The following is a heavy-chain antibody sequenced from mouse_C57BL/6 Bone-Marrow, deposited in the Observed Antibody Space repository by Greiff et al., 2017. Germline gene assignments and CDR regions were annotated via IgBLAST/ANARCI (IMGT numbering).Heavy chain of an antibody. J-gene: IGHJ2*01. CDR3: ARSRDYYFDY. Sequence: QVQLQQSGAELVRPGTSVKMSCKASGYTFTNYWIGWAKQRPGHGLEWIGDIYPGGGYTNYNEKFKGKATLTADKSSSTAYMQFSSLTSEDSAIYYCARSRDYYFDYWGQGTTLTGSS. V-gene: IGHV1-63*01. CDR1: GYTFTNYW. CDR2: IYPGGGYT.